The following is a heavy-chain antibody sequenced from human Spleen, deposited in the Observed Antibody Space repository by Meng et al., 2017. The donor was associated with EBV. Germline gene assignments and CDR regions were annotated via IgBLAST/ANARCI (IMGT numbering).Heavy chain of an antibody. CDR3: ARPFSSWQSPRLDPFGA. CDR2: VHYTGST. J-gene: IGHJ5*02. V-gene: IGHV4-39*01. D-gene: IGHD3-3*02. Sequence: LHRRGAGPEQRKPSETRSLTCTVSGDSIRSVYYWGVIRQPTGRGLEWIGSVHYTGSTYYSPSLKSRVTVSVDTSKNQFSLRLTSVTAADTAVYYCARPFSSWQSPRLDPFGAWGQGTLVTVSS. CDR1: GDSIRSVYY.